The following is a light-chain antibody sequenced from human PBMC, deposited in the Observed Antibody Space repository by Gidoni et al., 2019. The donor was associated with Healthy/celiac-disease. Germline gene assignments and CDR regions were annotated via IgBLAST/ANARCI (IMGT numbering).Light chain of an antibody. Sequence: DIVMTQSPDSLAVALGERATINCKSSQSVLYSSNNKNYLAWYQQKPGQPPKLLIYWASTRESGVPDRVSGSGSGTDFTLTISSLQAEDVAVYYCQQYHSTPRAFDQGTKVEIK. J-gene: IGKJ1*01. CDR2: WAS. CDR1: QSVLYSSNNKNY. V-gene: IGKV4-1*01. CDR3: QQYHSTPRA.